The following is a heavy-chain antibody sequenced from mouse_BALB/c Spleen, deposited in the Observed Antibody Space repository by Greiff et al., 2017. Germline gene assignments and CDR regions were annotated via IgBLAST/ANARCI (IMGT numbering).Heavy chain of an antibody. CDR2: IWSGGST. CDR1: GFSLTSYG. D-gene: IGHD1-1*01. Sequence: VQLVESGPGLVQPSQSLSITCTVSGFSLTSYGVHWVRQSPGKGLEWLGVIWSGGSTDYNAAFISRLSISKDNSKSQVFFKMNSLQADDTAIYYCARKDYYGSSYPYAMDYWGQGTSVTVSS. J-gene: IGHJ4*01. CDR3: ARKDYYGSSYPYAMDY. V-gene: IGHV2-4-1*01.